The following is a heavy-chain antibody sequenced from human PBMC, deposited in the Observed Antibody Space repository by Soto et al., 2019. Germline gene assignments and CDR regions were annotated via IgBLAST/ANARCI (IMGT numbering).Heavy chain of an antibody. CDR3: AADVGVSSRTFDY. CDR2: IIPIFGTA. V-gene: IGHV1-69*01. CDR1: GGTFSTYA. Sequence: QVQLVQSGAEVRKPGSSVKVSCKASGGTFSTYAISWVRQAPGQGLEWMGGIIPIFGTANYAQKFQGRVTIAADGFTSTAYMELSSLRSEDTAVYSCAADVGVSSRTFDYWGQGSLVTVSS. J-gene: IGHJ4*02. D-gene: IGHD1-26*01.